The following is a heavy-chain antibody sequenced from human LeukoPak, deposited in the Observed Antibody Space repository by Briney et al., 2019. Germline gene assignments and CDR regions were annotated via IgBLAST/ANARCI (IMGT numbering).Heavy chain of an antibody. Sequence: GGSQRLSCAASGFTFSNFAMSWVRQAPGKGLEWVSTISGSPSSTYYADSVKGRFTISRDYSKNTLYLQMNSLRAEDTAIYYCAKDPGGSYYYFDYWGQGTLVTVSS. CDR3: AKDPGGSYYYFDY. J-gene: IGHJ4*02. CDR1: GFTFSNFA. V-gene: IGHV3-23*01. CDR2: ISGSPSST. D-gene: IGHD1-26*01.